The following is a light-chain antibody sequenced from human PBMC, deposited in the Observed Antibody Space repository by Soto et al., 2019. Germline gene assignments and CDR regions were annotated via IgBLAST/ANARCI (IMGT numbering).Light chain of an antibody. J-gene: IGLJ2*01. V-gene: IGLV4-69*01. CDR1: SGHSDYA. CDR3: QTWATGIVV. Sequence: QLVLTQSPSASASLGASVKLTCTLSSGHSDYAIAWHQQQPEKGPRYLMKVNSDGSHTKGDGIPDRFSGSSSGAERYLTISSLQSEDEADYYCQTWATGIVVFGGGTKLTVL. CDR2: VNSDGSH.